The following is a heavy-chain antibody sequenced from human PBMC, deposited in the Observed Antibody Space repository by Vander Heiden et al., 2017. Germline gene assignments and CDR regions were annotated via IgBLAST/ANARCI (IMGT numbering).Heavy chain of an antibody. J-gene: IGHJ6*02. CDR2: INPRDGDT. Sequence: QVQLVQSGAEGKNPGAPVRLSCKASGYCVSDPAILWVRQAPGQGLEWLAWINPRDGDTDYAEKFQGRVTTTSDTSTSTVSLDLSRLRSDDTAVYYCAREITKIDLCGAAGMDVWGQGTTVTVSS. CDR1: GYCVSDPA. V-gene: IGHV1-2*02. CDR3: AREITKIDLCGAAGMDV. D-gene: IGHD3-10*01.